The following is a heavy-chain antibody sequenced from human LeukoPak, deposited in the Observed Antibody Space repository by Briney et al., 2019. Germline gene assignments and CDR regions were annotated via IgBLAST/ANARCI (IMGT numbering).Heavy chain of an antibody. CDR1: GFTFSSYS. V-gene: IGHV3-21*01. CDR3: ARWYSDGSGSYYKLFGPQYYYYGMDV. CDR2: ISSSSSYI. D-gene: IGHD3-10*01. Sequence: GGSLRLSCAASGFTFSSYSMNWVRQAPGKGLEWVSSISSSSSYIYYADSVKGRFTISRDNAKNSLYLQMNSLRAEDTAVYCCARWYSDGSGSYYKLFGPQYYYYGMDVWGQGTTVTVSS. J-gene: IGHJ6*02.